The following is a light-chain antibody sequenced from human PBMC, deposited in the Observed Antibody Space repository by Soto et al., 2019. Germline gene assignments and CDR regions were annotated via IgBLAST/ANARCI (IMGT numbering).Light chain of an antibody. J-gene: IGKJ1*01. CDR2: SSS. V-gene: IGKV1-39*01. Sequence: DIHVTQSPSSLSASVADRVTLTCWTSQHVATYLNWYQQKSGRAPTLLIYSSSGLQPGVSPRFSGSGSGTDFTLTISSLQSEDFATYFCQQTYSVPPTFGQGTTVDFK. CDR3: QQTYSVPPT. CDR1: QHVATY.